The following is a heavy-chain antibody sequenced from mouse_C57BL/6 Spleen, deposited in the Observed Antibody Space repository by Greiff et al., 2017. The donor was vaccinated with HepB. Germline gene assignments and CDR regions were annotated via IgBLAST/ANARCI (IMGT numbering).Heavy chain of an antibody. D-gene: IGHD4-1*01. J-gene: IGHJ1*03. CDR3: ARGDWDWYFDV. CDR1: GYTFTSYW. CDR2: IDPNSGGT. Sequence: VQLKEPGAELVKPGASVKLSCKASGYTFTSYWMHWVKQRPGRGLEWIGRIDPNSGGTKYNEKFKSKATLTVDKPSSTAYMQLSSLTSEDSAVYYCARGDWDWYFDVWGTGTTVTVAS. V-gene: IGHV1-72*01.